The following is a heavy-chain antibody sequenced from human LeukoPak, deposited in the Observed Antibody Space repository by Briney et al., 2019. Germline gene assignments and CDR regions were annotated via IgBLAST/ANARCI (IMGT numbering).Heavy chain of an antibody. D-gene: IGHD3-10*01. Sequence: SETLSLTCTVSGGSVSTDSYYWSWIRQPPGKGLEWIGNIYYRGSTNYNPSLKSRVTISVDTSKNQFSLRLTSVTAADTAVHHCARAVTMVRGAIIGGYWFAPWGQGTLVTVSS. CDR1: GGSVSTDSYY. V-gene: IGHV4-61*01. CDR3: ARAVTMVRGAIIGGYWFAP. J-gene: IGHJ5*02. CDR2: IYYRGST.